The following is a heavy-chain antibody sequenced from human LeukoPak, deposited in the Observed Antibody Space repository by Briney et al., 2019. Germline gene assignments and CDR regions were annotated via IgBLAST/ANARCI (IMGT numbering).Heavy chain of an antibody. CDR3: ARDRWGETAAGGFDP. CDR1: GFTFSNYW. D-gene: IGHD6-13*01. J-gene: IGHJ5*02. CDR2: IKQDGSEK. Sequence: GGSLRLSCAASGFTFSNYWMSWVRQAPGKGLEWVANIKQDGSEKDYVDSVKGRFTISRDNAKNSLYLQMNSLRVEDTAVYYCARDRWGETAAGGFDPWGQGTLVTVSS. V-gene: IGHV3-7*01.